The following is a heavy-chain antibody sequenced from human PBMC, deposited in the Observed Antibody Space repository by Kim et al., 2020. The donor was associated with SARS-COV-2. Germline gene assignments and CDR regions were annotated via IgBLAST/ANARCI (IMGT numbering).Heavy chain of an antibody. CDR2: INHSGST. CDR3: ARGSGGDGYNYRLGSYYFDY. D-gene: IGHD5-12*01. V-gene: IGHV4-34*01. CDR1: GGSFSGYY. J-gene: IGHJ4*02. Sequence: SETLSLTCAVFGGSFSGYYWSWIRQPPGKGLEWIGEINHSGSTNYNPSLKSRVTISVDTSKNQFSLKLSSVTAADTAVYYCARGSGGDGYNYRLGSYYFDYWGQGTLVTVSS.